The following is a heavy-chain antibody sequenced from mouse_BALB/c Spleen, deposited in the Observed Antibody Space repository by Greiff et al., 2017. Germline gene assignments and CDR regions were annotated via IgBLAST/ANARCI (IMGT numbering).Heavy chain of an antibody. V-gene: IGHV5-6-5*01. CDR2: ISSGGST. J-gene: IGHJ2*01. D-gene: IGHD1-1*01. CDR1: GFTFSSYA. Sequence: EVKLQESGGGLVKPGGSLKLSCAASGFTFSSYAMSWVRQTPEKRLEWVASISSGGSTYYPDSVKDRFTISRDNARNILYLQMSSLRSEDTAMYYCALITTVVADYWGQGTTLTVSS. CDR3: ALITTVVADY.